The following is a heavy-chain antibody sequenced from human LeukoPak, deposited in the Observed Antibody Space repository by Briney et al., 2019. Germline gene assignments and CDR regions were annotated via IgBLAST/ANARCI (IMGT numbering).Heavy chain of an antibody. D-gene: IGHD5-18*01. CDR2: INDSGST. V-gene: IGHV4-34*01. CDR3: ARADVVDTAMAQPSHDAFDI. CDR1: GGSFSGYY. J-gene: IGHJ3*02. Sequence: SETLSLTCAVYGGSFSGYYWSWIRQPPGKGLEWSGEINDSGSTNYNPSLKSRVTISVDTSKNQFSLKLSSVTAADTAVYYCARADVVDTAMAQPSHDAFDIWGQGTMVTVSS.